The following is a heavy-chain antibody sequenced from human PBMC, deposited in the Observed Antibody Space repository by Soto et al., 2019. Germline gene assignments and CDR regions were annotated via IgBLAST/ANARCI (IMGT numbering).Heavy chain of an antibody. J-gene: IGHJ4*02. CDR3: ARGGNHFETIAGIVVVPAGPSILIDY. D-gene: IGHD2-2*01. CDR1: GYTFTSYD. V-gene: IGHV1-8*01. Sequence: AASVKVSCKASGYTFTSYDINWVRQATGQGLEWMGWMNPNSGNTGYAQKFQGRVTMTRNTSISTAYMELSSLRSEDTAVYYCARGGNHFETIAGIVVVPAGPSILIDYWGQGTLVTVSS. CDR2: MNPNSGNT.